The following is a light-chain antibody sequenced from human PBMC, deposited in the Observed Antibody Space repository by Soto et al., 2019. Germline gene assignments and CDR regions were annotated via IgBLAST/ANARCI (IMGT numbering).Light chain of an antibody. J-gene: IGLJ7*01. Sequence: QLVLTQPPSASGTPGQRVTISCSGSSSNIGSNSVNWFQQLPGTAPKLLIYNDNQRPSGVPDRFSGSKSGTSASLAISGLQSEDEADYYCAAWDDSLNGAVFGGGTKLTVL. V-gene: IGLV1-44*01. CDR1: SSNIGSNS. CDR3: AAWDDSLNGAV. CDR2: NDN.